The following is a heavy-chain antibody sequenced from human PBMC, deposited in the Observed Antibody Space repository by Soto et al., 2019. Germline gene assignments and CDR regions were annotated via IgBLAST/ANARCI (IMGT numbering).Heavy chain of an antibody. CDR3: AKDRGHLDVAAIKGGGDFDK. D-gene: IGHD2-21*02. J-gene: IGHJ3*02. CDR2: ISYNGNNQ. V-gene: IGHV3-30*18. CDR1: GFTLSSYG. Sequence: QIQLVESGGGVVQPGASQRLSCAASGFTLSSYGMHWVRQAPGKGLEWVAVISYNGNNQYYADYVRGRFTISRDNSKSTLYLQMNSLRAEDTAVYYCAKDRGHLDVAAIKGGGDFDKWGQGKMVTVSS.